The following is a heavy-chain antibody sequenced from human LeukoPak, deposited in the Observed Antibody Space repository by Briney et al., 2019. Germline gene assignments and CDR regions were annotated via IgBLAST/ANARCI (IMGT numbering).Heavy chain of an antibody. V-gene: IGHV3-21*01. Sequence: PGGSLRLSCAASGFTFSSYSMNWVRQAPGKGLEWVSSISSSSSYIYYADSVKGRFTISRDNAKNSLYLQMNSLRAEDTAVYYCVRGSRDGYNFDYWGQGTLVTVSS. D-gene: IGHD5-24*01. J-gene: IGHJ4*02. CDR2: ISSSSSYI. CDR3: VRGSRDGYNFDY. CDR1: GFTFSSYS.